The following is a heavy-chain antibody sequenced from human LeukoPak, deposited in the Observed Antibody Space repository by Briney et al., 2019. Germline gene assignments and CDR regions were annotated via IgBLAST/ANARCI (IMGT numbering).Heavy chain of an antibody. Sequence: GGSPRLSCVASGFTLDDYAMHWVRQAPGKGLEWVAGISWSSGKIGYADSVKGRFTVSRDNAKKSLYVQMNSLTTEDTALYYCAKARQLWLPFFDDWGQGTVVTVSS. V-gene: IGHV3-9*01. D-gene: IGHD5-18*01. CDR3: AKARQLWLPFFDD. CDR2: ISWSSGKI. CDR1: GFTLDDYA. J-gene: IGHJ4*02.